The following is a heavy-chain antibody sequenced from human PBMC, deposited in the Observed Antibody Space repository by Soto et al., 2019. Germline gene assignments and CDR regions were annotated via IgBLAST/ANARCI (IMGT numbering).Heavy chain of an antibody. J-gene: IGHJ6*03. Sequence: QVQLQQWGAGLLKPSETLSLTCAVYGGSFSGYYWSWIRQPAGKGLEWIGEINHSGSTNYNPSLKSRVTISVDTSKNQFSLKLSSVTASDTAVYYCARGRAAAGNYYYYYYMDVWGKGTTVTVSS. V-gene: IGHV4-34*01. D-gene: IGHD6-13*01. CDR1: GGSFSGYY. CDR3: ARGRAAAGNYYYYYYMDV. CDR2: INHSGST.